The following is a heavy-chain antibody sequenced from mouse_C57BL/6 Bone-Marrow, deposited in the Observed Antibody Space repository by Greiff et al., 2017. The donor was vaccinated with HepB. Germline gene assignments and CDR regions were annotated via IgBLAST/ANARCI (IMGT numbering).Heavy chain of an antibody. D-gene: IGHD1-1*01. CDR1: GFNIKNTY. CDR2: IDPANGNT. J-gene: IGHJ1*03. CDR3: ASITTVVAWYFDV. V-gene: IGHV14-3*01. Sequence: EVKLQESVAELVRPGASVKLSCTASGFNIKNTYMHWVKQRPEQGLEWIGRIDPANGNTKYAPKFQGKATITADTSSNTAYLQLSSLTSEDTAIYYCASITTVVAWYFDVWGTGTTVTVSS.